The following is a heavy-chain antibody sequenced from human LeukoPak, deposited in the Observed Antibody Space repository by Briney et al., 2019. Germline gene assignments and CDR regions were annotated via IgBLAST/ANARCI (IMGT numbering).Heavy chain of an antibody. CDR2: INPNSGGT. CDR3: ARDCSSTSCYLYYYYGMDV. CDR1: GYTFTGYY. V-gene: IGHV1-2*02. D-gene: IGHD2-2*01. J-gene: IGHJ6*02. Sequence: VASVKVSCKASGYTFTGYYMHWVRQAPGQGLEWMGWINPNSGGTNYAQKFQGRVTMTTDTSTSTAYMELRSLRSDDTAVYYCARDCSSTSCYLYYYYGMDVWGQGTTVTVSS.